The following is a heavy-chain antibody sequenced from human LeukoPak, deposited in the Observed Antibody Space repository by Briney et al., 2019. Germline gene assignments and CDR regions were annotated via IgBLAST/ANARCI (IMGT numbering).Heavy chain of an antibody. CDR3: ARMQAITMVRGVSLDY. J-gene: IGHJ4*02. CDR2: IYYSGST. Sequence: SETLSLTCAVSGGSISSSSYYWGWIRQPPGKGLEWIGSIYYSGSTYYNPSLKSRVTISVDTSKNQFSLKLSAVTAADTAVYYCARMQAITMVRGVSLDYWGQGTLVTVSS. V-gene: IGHV4-39*07. CDR1: GGSISSSSYY. D-gene: IGHD3-10*01.